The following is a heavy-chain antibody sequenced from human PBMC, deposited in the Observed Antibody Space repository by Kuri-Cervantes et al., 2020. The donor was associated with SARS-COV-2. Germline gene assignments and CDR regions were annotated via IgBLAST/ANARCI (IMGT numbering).Heavy chain of an antibody. CDR2: ISGSGGST. J-gene: IGHJ4*02. Sequence: ETLSLTCAVSGGSISSSNWWSWVRQPPGKGLEWVSAISGSGGSTYYADSVKGRFTISRDNSKNTLYLQMNSLRAEDTAVYYCARGVIRHFDYWGQGTLVTVSS. CDR1: GGSISSSN. D-gene: IGHD3-16*02. V-gene: IGHV3-23*01. CDR3: ARGVIRHFDY.